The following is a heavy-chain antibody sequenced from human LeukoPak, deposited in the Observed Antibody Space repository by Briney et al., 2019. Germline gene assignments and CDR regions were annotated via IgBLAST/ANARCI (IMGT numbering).Heavy chain of an antibody. Sequence: PGASLRLSCAASGFALSRYAMSSVPEAPGEGLEWVSAISGSGGGTCYADSVKGRFTISRDNSKNTLYLQMNSLRAEDTAVYYCAKYPTKWELPPRNYWGQGTLVTVSS. CDR2: ISGSGGGT. J-gene: IGHJ4*02. CDR1: GFALSRYA. CDR3: AKYPTKWELPPRNY. D-gene: IGHD1-26*01. V-gene: IGHV3-23*01.